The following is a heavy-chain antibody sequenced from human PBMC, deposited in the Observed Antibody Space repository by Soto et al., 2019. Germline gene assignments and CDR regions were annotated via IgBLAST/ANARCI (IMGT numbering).Heavy chain of an antibody. Sequence: EVQLLESGGGLVQPGGSQRLSCAASGFTFSNYAMNWVRQAPGKGLEWVSAISNSFSDGNTHYADSVKGRFTISRDNDKITVFLEMNSLRAEDTAVYYCAKVFSPEGGNYFDYWGQGTLVTVSS. J-gene: IGHJ4*02. V-gene: IGHV3-23*01. CDR2: ISNSFSDGNT. CDR1: GFTFSNYA. CDR3: AKVFSPEGGNYFDY.